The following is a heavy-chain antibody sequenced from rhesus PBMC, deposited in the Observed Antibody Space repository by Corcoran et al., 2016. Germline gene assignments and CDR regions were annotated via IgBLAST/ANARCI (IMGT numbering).Heavy chain of an antibody. CDR3: ARVHRIAAAFDY. CDR2: GDTEEGEA. Sequence: EVQLVQSGAEVKKPGATVKLSCKASAYTFTDHYLNGARQAPVNGLRWRGGGDTEEGEADSARKFQKGVTMTGDRWKDTASGELSSMRAEDTAVYYCARVHRIAAAFDYWGQGVLVTVSS. D-gene: IGHD6-31*01. J-gene: IGHJ4*01. CDR1: AYTFTDHY. V-gene: IGHV1-111*02.